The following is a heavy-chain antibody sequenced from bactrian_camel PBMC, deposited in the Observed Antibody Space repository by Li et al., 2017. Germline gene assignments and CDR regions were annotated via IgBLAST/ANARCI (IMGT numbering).Heavy chain of an antibody. D-gene: IGHD3*01. CDR1: GDVYC. V-gene: IGHV3S55*01. CDR3: AARSITYGYGCVGATSFDY. Sequence: HVQLVESGGGSVQAGGSLRLSCAASGDVYCMGWFRQTPGKEREGVAVIDRYGTSIYTDSVQARFTISVDNAKNTLYLQMNSLNPEDTGTYTCAARSITYGYGCVGATSFDYWGQGTQVTVS. J-gene: IGHJ4*01. CDR2: IDRYGTS.